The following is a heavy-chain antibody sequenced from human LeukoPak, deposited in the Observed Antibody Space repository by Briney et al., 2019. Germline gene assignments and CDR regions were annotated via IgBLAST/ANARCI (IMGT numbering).Heavy chain of an antibody. Sequence: PGGSLRLSCAASGFTFSNAWMSWVRQAPGKGLEWVGRIKSKTDGGTTDYAAPVKGRFTISRDDSKNTLYLQMNSLKTEDTAVYYCTTEGGITGLNWYFDLWGRGTLVTVSS. V-gene: IGHV3-15*01. D-gene: IGHD1-20*01. CDR1: GFTFSNAW. CDR3: TTEGGITGLNWYFDL. J-gene: IGHJ2*01. CDR2: IKSKTDGGTT.